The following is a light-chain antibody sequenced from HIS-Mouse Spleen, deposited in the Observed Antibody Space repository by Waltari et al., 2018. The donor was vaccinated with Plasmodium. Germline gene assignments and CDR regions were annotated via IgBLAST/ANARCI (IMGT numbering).Light chain of an antibody. V-gene: IGLV3-10*01. J-gene: IGLJ3*02. CDR2: EGS. Sequence: SYELTQPPSVSVSPGQTARITCSGDALPKKYAYWYQQKSGQAHVLVIYEGSKRPSGIPERVSGASSGTMATLTISGAQVEDEADYYCYSTDSSGNHRVFGGGTKLTVL. CDR1: ALPKKY. CDR3: YSTDSSGNHRV.